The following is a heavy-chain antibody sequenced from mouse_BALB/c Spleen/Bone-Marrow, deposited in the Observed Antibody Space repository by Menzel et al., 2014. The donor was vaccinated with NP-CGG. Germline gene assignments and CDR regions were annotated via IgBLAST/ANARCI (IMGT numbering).Heavy chain of an antibody. D-gene: IGHD4-1*01. CDR3: ARETGPRAMDY. CDR2: ISDDGGNT. Sequence: VQLQQSGGGLVKPGGSLKLSCAASGFTFSDYYMFWVRQTPEKRLEWVATISDDGGNTYYRDSVKGRFTTSRDNAKNKLNLQMSSLKSEDTATYHCARETGPRAMDYWGQGTSVTVSS. J-gene: IGHJ4*01. CDR1: GFTFSDYY. V-gene: IGHV5-4*02.